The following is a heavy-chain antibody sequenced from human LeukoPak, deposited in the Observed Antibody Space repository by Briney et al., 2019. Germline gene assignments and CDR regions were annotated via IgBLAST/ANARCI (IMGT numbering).Heavy chain of an antibody. J-gene: IGHJ6*03. D-gene: IGHD3-3*01. CDR3: ARDGVYYDFWSGYYSNYYYMDV. V-gene: IGHV3-33*01. CDR1: GFTFSSYG. CDR2: IWYDGSNK. Sequence: GRSLRLSCAASGFTFSSYGMHWVRQAPGKGLEWVAVIWYDGSNKYYADSVKGRFTISRDNSKNTLYLQMNSLRAEDTAVYYCARDGVYYDFWSGYYSNYYYMDVWGKGTTVTVSS.